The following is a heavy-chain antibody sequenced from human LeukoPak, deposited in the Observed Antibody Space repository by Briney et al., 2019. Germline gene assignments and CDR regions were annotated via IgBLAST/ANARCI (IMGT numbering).Heavy chain of an antibody. CDR2: THPGDSDT. J-gene: IGHJ3*02. D-gene: IGHD1-26*01. CDR1: GYNFAQYR. CDR3: ARLWGGIVAADDAFDI. Sequence: GESLKISCKGSGYNFAQYRIGWVRQMPGKGLEWTGITHPGDSDTIYSPSFQGQATMSADKSISTAYLQWSSLKASDTAMYYCARLWGGIVAADDAFDIWGQGTMVTVSS. V-gene: IGHV5-51*01.